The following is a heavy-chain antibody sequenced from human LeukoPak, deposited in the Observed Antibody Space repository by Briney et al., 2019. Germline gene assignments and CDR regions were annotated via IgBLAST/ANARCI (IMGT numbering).Heavy chain of an antibody. CDR2: IRSKAYDGTT. V-gene: IGHV3-49*03. J-gene: IGHJ4*02. CDR1: GFTFGDYA. Sequence: GGSLRLSCTASGFTFGDYALSWFRQAPGKGLEWVGFIRSKAYDGTTEYAASVKGRFTISRNDSKCIAYLQMNSLKTEDTAVYYCTSAPRRYYYYNSGYYYPHWGQGTLLTVSS. D-gene: IGHD3-22*01. CDR3: TSAPRRYYYYNSGYYYPH.